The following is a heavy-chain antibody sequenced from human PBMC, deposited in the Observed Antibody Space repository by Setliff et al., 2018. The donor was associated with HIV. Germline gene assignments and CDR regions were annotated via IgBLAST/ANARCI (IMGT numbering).Heavy chain of an antibody. CDR3: ALTGHRLLRGYMDV. V-gene: IGHV4-4*07. D-gene: IGHD2-15*01. CDR2: LYVSGDT. Sequence: SETLSLTCYVTDDPISSYYWRWVRQPAGKGLEWIGRLYVSGDTNYNPSLKSRVTMSLDTSKKHFSLKLKSVTAADTAVYYCALTGHRLLRGYMDVWGKGTTVTVSS. CDR1: DDPISSYY. J-gene: IGHJ6*03.